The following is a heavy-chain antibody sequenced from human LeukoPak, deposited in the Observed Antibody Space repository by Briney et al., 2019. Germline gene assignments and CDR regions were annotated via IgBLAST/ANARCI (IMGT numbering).Heavy chain of an antibody. CDR2: IRGDCHDT. CDR3: ASDRVLGSGSLDN. CDR1: GLRFSDLW. D-gene: IGHD3-10*01. J-gene: IGHJ4*02. Sequence: PGGSLRLSCTASGLRFSDLWMHWVRQAPGKGLVWVSRIRGDCHDTTYADSVKGRFTISRDNAQNTLYLQMNSLRVEDTAVYYCASDRVLGSGSLDNWGQGTLVTVSS. V-gene: IGHV3-74*01.